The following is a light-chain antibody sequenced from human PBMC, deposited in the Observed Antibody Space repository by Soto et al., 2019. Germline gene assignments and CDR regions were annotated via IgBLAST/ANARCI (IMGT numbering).Light chain of an antibody. CDR1: QPIRNN. CDR2: DAS. V-gene: IGKV3-20*01. Sequence: EIVMTQSPATLSVSPGERATLSCRASQPIRNNLAWFQLRPGQAPRLLIYDASSRATGIPDRFSGGGSGTDFTLTTSRLEPEDFAVYYCQQFSSYPLTFGGGTKVDIK. J-gene: IGKJ4*01. CDR3: QQFSSYPLT.